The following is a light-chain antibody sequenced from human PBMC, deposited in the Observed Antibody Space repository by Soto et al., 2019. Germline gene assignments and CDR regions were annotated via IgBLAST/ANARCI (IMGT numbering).Light chain of an antibody. V-gene: IGLV2-23*02. J-gene: IGLJ3*02. CDR1: SSDVGSYNL. Sequence: QSALTQPASVSGSPGQSITISCTGTSSDVGSYNLVSWYQQHPGKAPKLMIYEVSKRPSGVSNRFSGSKSGNTASLTISGLQAEDEDDYYCCSYEGSSTLVFGGGTKLTVL. CDR3: CSYEGSSTLV. CDR2: EVS.